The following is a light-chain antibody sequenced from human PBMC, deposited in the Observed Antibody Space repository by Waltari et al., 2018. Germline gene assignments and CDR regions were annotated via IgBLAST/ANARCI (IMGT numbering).Light chain of an antibody. CDR3: QQYYSTPPRT. CDR1: QSVLYSSNNKNY. J-gene: IGKJ1*01. CDR2: WAS. V-gene: IGKV4-1*01. Sequence: DIVMTQSPDSLAVSLGERATINFKSSQSVLYSSNNKNYLAWYQQKPGQPPKLLIYWASTRESWVPDRFSGSGSGTDFTLTISSLQAEDVAVYYCQQYYSTPPRTFGQGTKVEIK.